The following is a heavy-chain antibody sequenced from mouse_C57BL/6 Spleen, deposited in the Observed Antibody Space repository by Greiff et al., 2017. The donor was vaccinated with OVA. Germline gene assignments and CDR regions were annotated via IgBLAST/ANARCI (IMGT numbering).Heavy chain of an antibody. CDR3: ARGEDYYGSFDY. J-gene: IGHJ2*01. V-gene: IGHV1-50*01. Sequence: QVQLQQPGAELVKPGASVKLSCKASGYTFTSYWMQWVKQRPGQGLEWIGEIDPSDSYTNYNQKFKGKATLTVDTSSSTAYMQRSSLTSEDAAVYYCARGEDYYGSFDYWGQGTTLTVSS. D-gene: IGHD1-1*01. CDR1: GYTFTSYW. CDR2: IDPSDSYT.